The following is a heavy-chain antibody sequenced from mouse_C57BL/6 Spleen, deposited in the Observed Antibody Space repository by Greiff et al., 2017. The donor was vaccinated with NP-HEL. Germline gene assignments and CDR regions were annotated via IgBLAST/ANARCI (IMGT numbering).Heavy chain of an antibody. Sequence: VQLQQPGAELVRPGASVKLSCKASGYTFTSYWMHWVKQRPGQGLEWIGEIYPSGGYTNYNEKFKGKSTLTVDKSSSTAYMQLSSLTSEASTVYYCARDCAIDYWGQGTSVTVSS. V-gene: IGHV1-69*01. J-gene: IGHJ4*01. CDR2: IYPSGGYT. CDR3: ARDCAIDY. CDR1: GYTFTSYW.